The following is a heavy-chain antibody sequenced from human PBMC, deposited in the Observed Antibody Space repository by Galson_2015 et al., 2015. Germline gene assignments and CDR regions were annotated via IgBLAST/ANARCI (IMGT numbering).Heavy chain of an antibody. CDR3: ARVLKLAYCGGDCYSYFDY. Sequence: NTKYSQKFQGRVTMTRNTSISTAYMELSSLRSEDTAVYYCARVLKLAYCGGDCYSYFDYWGQGTLVTVSS. CDR2: NT. J-gene: IGHJ4*02. V-gene: IGHV1-8*01. D-gene: IGHD2-21*02.